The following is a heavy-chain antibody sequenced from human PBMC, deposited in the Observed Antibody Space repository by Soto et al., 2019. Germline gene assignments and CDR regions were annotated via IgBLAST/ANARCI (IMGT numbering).Heavy chain of an antibody. CDR1: GFTFSSYG. V-gene: IGHV3-30*03. J-gene: IGHJ4*02. Sequence: QVQLVESGGGVVQPGRSLRLSCAASGFTFSSYGMHWVRQAPGKGLEWVAVISYDGSNKYYADSVKGRFTISRDNSKNTLYLQMNSLRPEDTAVYYCARTLGIRGYFDYWGQGTLVTVSS. CDR3: ARTLGIRGYFDY. CDR2: ISYDGSNK. D-gene: IGHD7-27*01.